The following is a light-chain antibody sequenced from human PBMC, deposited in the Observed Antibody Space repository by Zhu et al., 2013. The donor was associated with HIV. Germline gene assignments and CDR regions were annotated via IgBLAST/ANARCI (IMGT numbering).Light chain of an antibody. Sequence: EIVMTQSPATLSVSPGERATLSCRASQSISNNLAWYQQKPGQAPRLLIYGASNRASGIPARFSGSGSGTDFTLTISSLQSEDFAVYYCQQYGSSPRTFGQGTKVEIK. CDR1: QSISNN. V-gene: IGKV3D-15*01. CDR2: GAS. CDR3: QQYGSSPRT. J-gene: IGKJ1*01.